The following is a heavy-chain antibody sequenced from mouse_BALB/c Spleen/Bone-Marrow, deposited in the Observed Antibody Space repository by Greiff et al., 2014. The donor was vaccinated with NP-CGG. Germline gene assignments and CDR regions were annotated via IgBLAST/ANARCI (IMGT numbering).Heavy chain of an antibody. Sequence: EVHLVESGPELEKPGASVRISCKASGYSFTGYNINWVRQSNGKSLEWIGYIDPYSGGTSYYQRFKDRATLTVDKSSSKAYMQLKSLTSEDSAVYYCARSLLRRDALEYWGQGTSVTVAS. CDR1: GYSFTGYN. V-gene: IGHV1S135*01. CDR2: IDPYSGGT. D-gene: IGHD2-12*01. J-gene: IGHJ4*01. CDR3: ARSLLRRDALEY.